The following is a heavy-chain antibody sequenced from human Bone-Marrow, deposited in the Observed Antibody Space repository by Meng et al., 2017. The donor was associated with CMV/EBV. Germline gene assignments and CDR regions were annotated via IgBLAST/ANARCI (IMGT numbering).Heavy chain of an antibody. D-gene: IGHD5-18*01. CDR2: IYYSGST. V-gene: IGHV4-39*07. CDR3: ARGGTAMVCLDY. Sequence: SETLSLTCTVSGGSISSSSYYWGWIRQPPGKGLEWIGSIYYSGSTYYNPSLKSRVTISVDTSKNQFSLKLSSVTAADTAVYYCARGGTAMVCLDYWGQGTLVTVSS. CDR1: GGSISSSSYY. J-gene: IGHJ4*02.